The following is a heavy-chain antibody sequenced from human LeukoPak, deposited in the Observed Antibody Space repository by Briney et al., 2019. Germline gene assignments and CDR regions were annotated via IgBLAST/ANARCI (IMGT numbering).Heavy chain of an antibody. V-gene: IGHV4-31*03. CDR2: IYYSGST. CDR1: GGSISSGGYY. CDR3: ARARSGPRNPYYFDY. D-gene: IGHD3-10*01. J-gene: IGHJ4*02. Sequence: SETLSLTCTVSGGSISSGGYYWSWIRQHPGKGLEWIGYIYYSGSTYYNPSLKSRVTISVDTSKNQFSLKLSSVTAAVTAVYYCARARSGPRNPYYFDYWGQGTLVTVSS.